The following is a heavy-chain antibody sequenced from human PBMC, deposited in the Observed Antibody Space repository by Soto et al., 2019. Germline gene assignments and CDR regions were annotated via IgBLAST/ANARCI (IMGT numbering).Heavy chain of an antibody. Sequence: SGGSLRLSCAASGFTFSSYAMSWVRQAPGKGLEWVSAISGSGGSTYYADSVKGRFTISRDNSKSTLYLQMNSLRAEDTAVYYCAKVPQYNWNDRLVDYWGQGTLVTVSS. CDR2: ISGSGGST. CDR1: GFTFSSYA. J-gene: IGHJ4*02. D-gene: IGHD1-1*01. V-gene: IGHV3-23*01. CDR3: AKVPQYNWNDRLVDY.